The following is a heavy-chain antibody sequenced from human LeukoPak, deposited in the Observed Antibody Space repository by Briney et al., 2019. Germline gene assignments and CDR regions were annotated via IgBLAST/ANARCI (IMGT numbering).Heavy chain of an antibody. V-gene: IGHV3-23*01. J-gene: IGHJ6*03. Sequence: GGSLRLSCAASGFTFSSHAMSWVRQAPGKGLEWVSAISSSGGDTYYADSVKGRFTISRDNSKNTLYLQMNSLRAEDTAVYYCARDPVDYYMDVWGKGTTVTVSS. CDR3: ARDPVDYYMDV. CDR1: GFTFSSHA. CDR2: ISSSGGDT.